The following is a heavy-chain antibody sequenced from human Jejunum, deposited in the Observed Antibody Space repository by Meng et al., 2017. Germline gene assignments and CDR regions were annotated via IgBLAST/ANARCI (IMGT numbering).Heavy chain of an antibody. D-gene: IGHD1-14*01. CDR3: ARDLSGICCQDGS. V-gene: IGHV3-72*01. Sequence: GESLKISCAASGFTISAHFMDWVRQAPGKGLEWVGRSRNKVHGYSTEYAASVKGRFTMSRDESQNSLYLQMNSLKIEDTAVYYCARDLSGICCQDGSWGQGTLVTVSS. CDR1: GFTISAHF. J-gene: IGHJ5*02. CDR2: SRNKVHGYST.